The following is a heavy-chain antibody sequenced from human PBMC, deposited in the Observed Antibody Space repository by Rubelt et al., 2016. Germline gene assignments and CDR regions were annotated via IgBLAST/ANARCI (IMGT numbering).Heavy chain of an antibody. D-gene: IGHD6-19*01. CDR2: IYYSGGT. Sequence: QLQLQESGPGLVKPSETLSLTCTVSGGSISSSSYCWGWIRQPPGKGLEGIGSIYYSGGTYYNPSLKGRVTISVDTSKNQFSLKLSSVTAADTAVYYCARGRAVAGALDYWGQGTLVTVSS. CDR1: GGSISSSSYC. V-gene: IGHV4-39*07. J-gene: IGHJ4*02. CDR3: ARGRAVAGALDY.